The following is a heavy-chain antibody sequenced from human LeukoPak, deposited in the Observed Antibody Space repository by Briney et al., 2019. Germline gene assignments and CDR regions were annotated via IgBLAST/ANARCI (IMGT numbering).Heavy chain of an antibody. D-gene: IGHD6-13*01. J-gene: IGHJ4*02. V-gene: IGHV3-30-3*01. CDR1: GFTFSSYA. CDR2: ISYDGSNK. CDR3: AKGGIAAAGTIDY. Sequence: GGSLRLSCAASGFTFSSYAMHWVRQAPGKGLEWVAVISYDGSNKYYADSVKGRFTISRDNSENTLYLQMNSLRAEDTAVYYCAKGGIAAAGTIDYWGQGTLFTVSS.